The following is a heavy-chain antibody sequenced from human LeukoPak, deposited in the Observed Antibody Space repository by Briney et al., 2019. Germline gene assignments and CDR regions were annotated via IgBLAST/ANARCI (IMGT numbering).Heavy chain of an antibody. CDR1: GYSISSGYY. Sequence: PSETLSLTCAVSGYSISSGYYWGWIRQPPGKGLEWIGSIYHSRITYYNPSLKSRVTISVDTSKNQFSLKVSSVTAADTAVYYCARAQDEYSSSRLWGQGTLVTVSS. CDR2: IYHSRIT. J-gene: IGHJ4*02. D-gene: IGHD6-13*01. CDR3: ARAQDEYSSSRL. V-gene: IGHV4-38-2*01.